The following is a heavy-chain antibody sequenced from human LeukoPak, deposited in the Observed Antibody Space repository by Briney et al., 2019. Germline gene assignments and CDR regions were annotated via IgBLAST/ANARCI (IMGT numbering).Heavy chain of an antibody. Sequence: GGSLRLSCAASGFTVSSNFMTWVRQAPGKGLEWVAHVKPDGSEKSYVDSVKGRFTISRDNAQNSLYLQMNSLRAEDTAVYYWGRDGVYSVFDYGGQGPLVPVPS. D-gene: IGHD2-21*01. CDR2: VKPDGSEK. J-gene: IGHJ4*02. CDR1: GFTVSSNF. V-gene: IGHV3-7*01. CDR3: GRDGVYSVFDY.